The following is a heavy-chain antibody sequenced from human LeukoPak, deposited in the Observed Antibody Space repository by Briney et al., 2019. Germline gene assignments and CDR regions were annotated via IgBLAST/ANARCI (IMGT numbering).Heavy chain of an antibody. CDR3: ARVIVSVYYYDSSGYPFDY. J-gene: IGHJ4*02. CDR1: GYTFTGYY. D-gene: IGHD3-22*01. CDR2: INPNSGGT. V-gene: IGHV1-2*02. Sequence: GASVTVSCKASGYTFTGYYMHWVRQAPGQGLEWMGWINPNSGGTNYAQKFQGRVTMTRDTSISTAYMELSRLRSDDTAVYYCARVIVSVYYYDSSGYPFDYWGQGTLVTVSS.